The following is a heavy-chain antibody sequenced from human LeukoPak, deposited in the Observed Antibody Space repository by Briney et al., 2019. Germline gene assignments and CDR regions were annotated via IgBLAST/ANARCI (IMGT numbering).Heavy chain of an antibody. J-gene: IGHJ4*02. Sequence: GGSLRLSCAASGFTFSSYAMHWVRQAPGKGLEWVAVISYDGSNKYYADSMKGRFTISRDNSKNTLYLQMNSLRAEDTAVYYCASNHYGDYDPKYLSFDYWGQGTLVTVSS. CDR3: ASNHYGDYDPKYLSFDY. CDR1: GFTFSSYA. D-gene: IGHD4-17*01. V-gene: IGHV3-30-3*01. CDR2: ISYDGSNK.